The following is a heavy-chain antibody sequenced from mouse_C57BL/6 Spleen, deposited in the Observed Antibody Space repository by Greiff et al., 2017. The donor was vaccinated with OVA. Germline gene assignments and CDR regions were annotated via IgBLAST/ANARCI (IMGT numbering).Heavy chain of an antibody. D-gene: IGHD3-2*02. CDR3: ASSLDSSGPFAY. J-gene: IGHJ3*01. Sequence: QVQLKQPGAELVRPGSSVKLSCKASGYTFTSYWMHWVKQRPIQGLEWIGNIDPSDSETHYNQKFKDKATLTVDKSSSTAYMQLSSLTSEDSAVYYCASSLDSSGPFAYWGQGTLVTVSA. V-gene: IGHV1-52*01. CDR1: GYTFTSYW. CDR2: IDPSDSET.